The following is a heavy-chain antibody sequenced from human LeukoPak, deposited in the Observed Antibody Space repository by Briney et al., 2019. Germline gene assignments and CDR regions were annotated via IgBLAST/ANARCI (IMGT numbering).Heavy chain of an antibody. J-gene: IGHJ4*02. CDR2: ISYDGSNK. CDR1: GFTFSSYG. V-gene: IGHV3-30*03. D-gene: IGHD3-3*01. CDR3: ARDSSVVIILYYFDY. Sequence: GGSLRLSCAASGFTFSSYGMHWVRQAPGKGLEWVAVISYDGSNKYYADSVKGRFTISRDNSKNTLYLQMNSLRAEDTAVYYCARDSSVVIILYYFDYWGQGTLVTVSS.